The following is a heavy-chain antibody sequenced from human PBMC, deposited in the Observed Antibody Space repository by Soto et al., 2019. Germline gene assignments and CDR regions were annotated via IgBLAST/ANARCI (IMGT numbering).Heavy chain of an antibody. J-gene: IGHJ4*02. V-gene: IGHV3-30*03. CDR3: AAGYSSSWYLDY. Sequence: QVQLVESGGGVVQPGRSLRLSCAASGFTFSSYGMHWVRQAPGKGLERVAVISYDGSNKYYADSVKGRFTISRDNSKNPLYLQMNSLRAEDTAVYYCAAGYSSSWYLDYWGQGTLVTVSS. CDR2: ISYDGSNK. CDR1: GFTFSSYG. D-gene: IGHD6-13*01.